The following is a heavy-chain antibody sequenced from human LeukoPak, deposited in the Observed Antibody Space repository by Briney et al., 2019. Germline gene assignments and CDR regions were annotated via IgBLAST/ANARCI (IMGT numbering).Heavy chain of an antibody. J-gene: IGHJ3*01. V-gene: IGHV4-39*01. CDR2: IYYSWST. D-gene: IGHD3-22*01. CDR3: AKAGVRYFDSSGLYAFDF. Sequence: SETLSLTCAVSGGSISSTSYYWAWIRHPPGKGLEWIGTIYYSWSTYHNPSLKSRVTLSVDTSRNQFSLRLSSVDAADTAVYYCAKAGVRYFDSSGLYAFDFWGQGTTVTVSS. CDR1: GGSISSTSYY.